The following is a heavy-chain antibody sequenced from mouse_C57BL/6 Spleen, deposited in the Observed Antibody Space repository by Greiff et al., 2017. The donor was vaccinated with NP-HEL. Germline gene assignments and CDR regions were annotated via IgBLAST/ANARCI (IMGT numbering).Heavy chain of an antibody. CDR2: INPSNGGT. CDR3: AKGHQVYYYAMDY. V-gene: IGHV1-53*01. CDR1: GYTFTSYW. D-gene: IGHD3-2*02. J-gene: IGHJ4*01. Sequence: VQLQQPGTELVKPGASVKLSCKASGYTFTSYWMHWVKQRPGQGLEWIGNINPSNGGTNYNEKFKSKATLTVDKSSSTAYMQLSSLTSEDSAVYYCAKGHQVYYYAMDYWGQGTSVTVSS.